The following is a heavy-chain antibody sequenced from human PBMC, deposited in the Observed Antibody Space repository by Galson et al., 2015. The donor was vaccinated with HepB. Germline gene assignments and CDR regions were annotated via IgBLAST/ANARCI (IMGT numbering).Heavy chain of an antibody. V-gene: IGHV3-30*04. CDR1: GFFFSSYA. Sequence: SLSLSCAASGFFFSSYAMHWVRQAPGKGLEWVAVISYDGSNKYYADSVKGRFTISRDNSKNTLYLQMNSLRAEDTAVYYCARVHCSGGNCYSFGAFDIWGQGTMVTVSS. D-gene: IGHD2-15*01. CDR3: ARVHCSGGNCYSFGAFDI. CDR2: ISYDGSNK. J-gene: IGHJ3*02.